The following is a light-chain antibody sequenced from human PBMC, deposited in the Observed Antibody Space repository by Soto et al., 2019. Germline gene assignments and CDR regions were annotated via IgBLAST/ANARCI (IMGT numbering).Light chain of an antibody. V-gene: IGKV3-20*01. CDR2: GIS. CDR1: ESVSDNQ. CDR3: QQYGSSRWT. J-gene: IGKJ1*01. Sequence: EIVLTQSPGTLSLSPGGRATLSCRSSESVSDNQLAWYQQKPGQAPRLLIYGISTRPTGIPDRFSGSGSGTDFTLTISRLEPEDFAMYYCQQYGSSRWTFAQGTKVE.